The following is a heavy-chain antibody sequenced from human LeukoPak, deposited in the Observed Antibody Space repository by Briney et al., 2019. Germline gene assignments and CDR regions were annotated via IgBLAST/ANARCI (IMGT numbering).Heavy chain of an antibody. CDR3: ARVTIYYDSSGYYSPFDY. CDR2: IYYSGST. Sequence: SETLSLTCTVSGGSISSGDYYWRWIRQPPGKGLEWIGYIYYSGSTYYNPSLKSRVTISVDTSKNQFSLKLSSVTAADTAVYYCARVTIYYDSSGYYSPFDYWGQGTLVTVSS. CDR1: GGSISSGDYY. J-gene: IGHJ4*02. D-gene: IGHD3-22*01. V-gene: IGHV4-30-4*08.